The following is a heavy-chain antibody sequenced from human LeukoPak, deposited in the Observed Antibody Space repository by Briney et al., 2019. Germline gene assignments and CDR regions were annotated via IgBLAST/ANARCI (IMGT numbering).Heavy chain of an antibody. V-gene: IGHV3-23*01. D-gene: IGHD1-26*01. J-gene: IGHJ4*02. CDR1: KFTFSSYE. CDR2: ISSSGDAT. Sequence: GGSLRLSCAASKFTFSSYEMNWVRQPPAKGLEWVSGISSSGDATYYADSVQGRFPLSRDNSKNTLYLQMDSLRAEDTAVYYCAIGWELPRFGYWGRGALVTVSS. CDR3: AIGWELPRFGY.